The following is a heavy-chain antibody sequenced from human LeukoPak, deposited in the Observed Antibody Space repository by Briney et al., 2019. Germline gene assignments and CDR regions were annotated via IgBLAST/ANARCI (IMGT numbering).Heavy chain of an antibody. CDR3: ARRTSYGSYNFDY. D-gene: IGHD3-10*01. Sequence: ASVKVSCKASGYTFTGYYMHWVRQAPGQGLEWMGWINPNSGGTNYAQKFQGRVTMTRDTSISTAYMELSRLRSDDTAVYYCARRTSYGSYNFDYWGQGTLVTVSS. V-gene: IGHV1-2*02. J-gene: IGHJ4*02. CDR1: GYTFTGYY. CDR2: INPNSGGT.